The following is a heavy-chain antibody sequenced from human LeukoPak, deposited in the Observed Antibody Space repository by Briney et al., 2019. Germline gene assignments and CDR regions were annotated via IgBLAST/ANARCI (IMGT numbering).Heavy chain of an antibody. CDR3: ARDGSGTLLWFGELEGYYGMDV. J-gene: IGHJ6*02. CDR1: GYTFTSYG. V-gene: IGHV1-18*01. Sequence: GASVKVSCKASGYTFTSYGISWVRQAPGQGLEWMGWISAYNGNTNYAQKLQGRVTMTTDTSTSTAYMELRSLRSDDTAVYYCARDGSGTLLWFGELEGYYGMDVWGQGTTVTVSS. D-gene: IGHD3-10*01. CDR2: ISAYNGNT.